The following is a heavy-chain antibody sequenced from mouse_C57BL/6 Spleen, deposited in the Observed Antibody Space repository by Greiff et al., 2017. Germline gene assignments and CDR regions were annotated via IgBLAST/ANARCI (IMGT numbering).Heavy chain of an antibody. CDR3: ARKRGLDYDFAY. CDR1: GYTFTSYW. J-gene: IGHJ3*01. D-gene: IGHD2-4*01. CDR2: IHPNSGST. Sequence: VQLQQSGAELVKPGASVKLSCKASGYTFTSYWMHWVKQRPGQGLEWIGMIHPNSGSTNYNEKFKSKATLTVDKSSSTAYMQLSSLTSEDSAVYYCARKRGLDYDFAYWGQGTLVTVSA. V-gene: IGHV1-64*01.